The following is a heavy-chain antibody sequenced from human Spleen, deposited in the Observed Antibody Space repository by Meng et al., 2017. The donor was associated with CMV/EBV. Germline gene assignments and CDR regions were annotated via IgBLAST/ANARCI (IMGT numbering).Heavy chain of an antibody. CDR2: IYYSGST. V-gene: IGHV4-61*01. Sequence: SETLSLTCTVSGGSVSSNSHYWSWMRQSPGKGLEWIGHIYYSGSTNYNPSLKSRVIISVDTSKNQFSLKLSSVTAADTAVYYCAREYSSSYNYYYYGMDVWGQGTTVTVSS. D-gene: IGHD6-13*01. J-gene: IGHJ6*02. CDR1: GGSVSSNSHY. CDR3: AREYSSSYNYYYYGMDV.